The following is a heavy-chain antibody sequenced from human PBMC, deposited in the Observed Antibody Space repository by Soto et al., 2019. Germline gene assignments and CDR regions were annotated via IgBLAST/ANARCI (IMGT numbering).Heavy chain of an antibody. CDR2: INSDGSST. Sequence: EVQLVESGGGLVQPGGSLRLSCAVAGFTFSNHWMHWVRQAPGKGLVWVSRINSDGSSTFYADSVKGRFTISRDNAKNTLYLQMNSLRGDDTAVYYCARGIQYRYGMDVWGQGTTVTVSS. CDR1: GFTFSNHW. CDR3: ARGIQYRYGMDV. J-gene: IGHJ6*02. D-gene: IGHD5-18*01. V-gene: IGHV3-74*01.